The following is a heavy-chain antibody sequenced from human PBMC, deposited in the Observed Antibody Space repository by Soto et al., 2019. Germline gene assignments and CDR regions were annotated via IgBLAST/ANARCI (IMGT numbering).Heavy chain of an antibody. CDR2: IKQDGSEK. CDR3: ARGRRDYYDSSGNYFFAFDI. Sequence: PGGSLRLSCAASGFTFSSYWMSWVCQAPGKGLEWVANIKQDGSEKYYVDSVKGRFTISRDNAKNSLYLQMNSLRAEDTAVYYCARGRRDYYDSSGNYFFAFDIWGQGTMVTVSS. D-gene: IGHD3-22*01. V-gene: IGHV3-7*03. CDR1: GFTFSSYW. J-gene: IGHJ3*02.